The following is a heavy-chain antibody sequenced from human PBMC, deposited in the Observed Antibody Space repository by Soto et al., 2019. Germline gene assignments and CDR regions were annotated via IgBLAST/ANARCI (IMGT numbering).Heavy chain of an antibody. CDR3: ARNRKRVMAVYYYYSMDV. J-gene: IGHJ6*02. Sequence: PSETLSLTCAVYGGSFSGYYWSWIRQPPGKGLEWIGEINHSGSTNYNPSLKSRVTISVDTSKNQFSLKLSSVTAADTAVYYCARNRKRVMAVYYYYSMDVWGQGTTVTVSS. V-gene: IGHV4-34*01. CDR1: GGSFSGYY. CDR2: INHSGST. D-gene: IGHD2-21*01.